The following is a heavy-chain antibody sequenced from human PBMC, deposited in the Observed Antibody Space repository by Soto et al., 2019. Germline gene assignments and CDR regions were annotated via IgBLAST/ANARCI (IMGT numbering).Heavy chain of an antibody. Sequence: GGTLRLSCAASGITVSSHYMSWVRHATGKGLYGVSVIYSGDSTHYAVSVKGRFTISRDNSKNTLYLQMNSLRAEDTAMYYCARDAPPLSWGQGTLVTVSS. J-gene: IGHJ4*02. CDR1: GITVSSHY. CDR2: IYSGDST. CDR3: ARDAPPLS. V-gene: IGHV3-53*01.